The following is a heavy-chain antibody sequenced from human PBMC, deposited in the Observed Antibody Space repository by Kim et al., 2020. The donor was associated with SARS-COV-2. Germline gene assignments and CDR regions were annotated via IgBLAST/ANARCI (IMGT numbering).Heavy chain of an antibody. CDR3: ARVIRFLEWLIGHYFDY. D-gene: IGHD3-3*01. Sequence: LKSRVTISVDTSKNQFSLTLSSVTAADTAVYYCARVIRFLEWLIGHYFDYWGQGTLVTVSS. V-gene: IGHV4-39*01. J-gene: IGHJ4*02.